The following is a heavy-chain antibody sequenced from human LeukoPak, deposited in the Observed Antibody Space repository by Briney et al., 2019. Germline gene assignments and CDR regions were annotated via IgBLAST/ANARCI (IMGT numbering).Heavy chain of an antibody. CDR1: GGSISSYY. CDR3: ARRGSHYYYGMDV. Sequence: SETLSLTCTVSGGSISSYYWSWIRQPPGKGLEWIGYIYYSGGANYNPSLKSRVTISVDTSKNQFSLKLSSVTAADTAVYYCARRGSHYYYGMDVWGQGTTVTVSS. CDR2: IYYSGGA. D-gene: IGHD3-10*01. V-gene: IGHV4-59*08. J-gene: IGHJ6*02.